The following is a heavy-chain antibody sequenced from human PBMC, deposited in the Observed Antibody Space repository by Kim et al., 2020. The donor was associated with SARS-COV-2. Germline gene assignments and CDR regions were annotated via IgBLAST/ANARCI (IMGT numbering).Heavy chain of an antibody. V-gene: IGHV3-20*01. D-gene: IGHD6-19*01. CDR2: INWNGGST. CDR1: GFTFDDYG. CDR3: ARDRGQWLVRPGFGWFDP. J-gene: IGHJ5*02. Sequence: GGSLRLSCAASGFTFDDYGMSWVRQAPGKGLEWVSGINWNGGSTGYADSVKGRFTISRDNAKNSLYLQMNSLRAEDTALYHCARDRGQWLVRPGFGWFDPWGQGTLVTVSS.